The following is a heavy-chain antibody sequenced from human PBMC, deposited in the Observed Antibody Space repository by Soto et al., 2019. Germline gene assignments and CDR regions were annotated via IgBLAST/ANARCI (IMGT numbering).Heavy chain of an antibody. J-gene: IGHJ4*02. D-gene: IGHD2-15*01. CDR2: ISGSGGST. V-gene: IGHV3-23*01. CDR1: GFTFSSYA. Sequence: EVQLLESGGGLVQPGGSLRLSCAASGFTFSSYAMSWVRQAPGKGLEWVSAISGSGGSTYYADSVKGRFTISRDNSKNTLYLQMHSLRAEDTAVYYCAKDLVRAYIVVVVAATGDWGQGTLVTVSS. CDR3: AKDLVRAYIVVVVAATGD.